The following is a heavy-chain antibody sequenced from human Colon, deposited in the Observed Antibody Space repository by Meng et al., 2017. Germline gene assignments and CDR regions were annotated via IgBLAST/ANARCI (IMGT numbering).Heavy chain of an antibody. CDR2: TYQNGRP. J-gene: IGHJ5*02. CDR3: AREVVVAGTRNWLDP. V-gene: IGHV4-4*02. Sequence: QVQLQESGPGLVKPSGTLSLTCTVSGGSSTSSDWWSWVRQTPGKGLEWIGETYQNGRPNYNPSLKSRVTISVDKSKNQFSLNMTSVTAADTAVYYCAREVVVAGTRNWLDPWGQGILVTVSS. CDR1: GGSSTSSDW. D-gene: IGHD6-19*01.